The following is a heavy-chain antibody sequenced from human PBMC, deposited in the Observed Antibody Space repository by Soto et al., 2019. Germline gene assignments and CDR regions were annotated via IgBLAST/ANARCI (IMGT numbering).Heavy chain of an antibody. V-gene: IGHV1-2*04. D-gene: IGHD3-10*01. CDR2: INPNSGGT. J-gene: IGHJ5*02. CDR1: GYTFTGYY. Sequence: ASVKVSWKASGYTFTGYYMHWVRQAPGQGLEWMGWINPNSGGTNYAQKFQGWVTMTRDTSISTAHMELSRLRSDDTAVYYCARGVEYYGSGSYNNWFDPWGQGTLVTVSS. CDR3: ARGVEYYGSGSYNNWFDP.